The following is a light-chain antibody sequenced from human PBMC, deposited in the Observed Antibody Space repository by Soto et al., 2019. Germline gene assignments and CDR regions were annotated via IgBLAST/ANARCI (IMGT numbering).Light chain of an antibody. CDR3: QQYNSYSWT. V-gene: IGKV1-5*01. J-gene: IGKJ1*01. CDR1: QSISSW. Sequence: DIQMTQSPSTLSASVGDRVTITCRASQSISSWLAWYQQKPGKAPKLLIYDASSLESGVPSRFSGNRSGTEFTLTISSLQPYDFATYYCQQYNSYSWTFGQGTKVEIK. CDR2: DAS.